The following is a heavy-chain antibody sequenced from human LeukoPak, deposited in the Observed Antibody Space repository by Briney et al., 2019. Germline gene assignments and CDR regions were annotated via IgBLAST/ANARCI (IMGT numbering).Heavy chain of an antibody. CDR1: GGSFSGYY. CDR3: AREPPYSSVGNWLDP. J-gene: IGHJ5*02. Sequence: SETLSLTCGVNGGSFSGYYWNWIRQTPGKGLEWIGEINHSGSTNYNPSLKRRVTISVDTSQKQFSLRLTSVTAADTAVYYCAREPPYSSVGNWLDPWGQGTLVTVSS. CDR2: INHSGST. D-gene: IGHD3-22*01. V-gene: IGHV4-34*01.